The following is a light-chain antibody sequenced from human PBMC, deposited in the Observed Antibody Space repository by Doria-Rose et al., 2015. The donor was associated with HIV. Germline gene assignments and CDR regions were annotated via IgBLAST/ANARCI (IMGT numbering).Light chain of an antibody. V-gene: IGKV3-20*01. J-gene: IGKJ1*01. Sequence: TQSPGTLSLSPGERATLSCRASQSVSANSLAWYQQRPGQSPRLLIYGASSRATDIPDRFSGSGSGTDFTLTISRLEPEDFAVYYCHQYASSRTFGQGTKVEIK. CDR3: HQYASSRT. CDR2: GAS. CDR1: QSVSANS.